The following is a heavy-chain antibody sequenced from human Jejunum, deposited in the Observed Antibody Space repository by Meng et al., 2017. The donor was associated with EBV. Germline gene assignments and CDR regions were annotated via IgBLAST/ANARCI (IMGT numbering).Heavy chain of an antibody. Sequence: QVQLQESGPGLVKPSGTLSLTCTVPGGSITRNWWSWVRQPPGKGLEWIGEVYHSGTTNYNVSLKSRVTISLDKSKNQFSLKLTSVTAADTAVYYCASNLPVSGTRGFDSWGRGALVTVSS. CDR3: ASNLPVSGTRGFDS. CDR1: GGSITRNW. J-gene: IGHJ4*02. CDR2: VYHSGTT. V-gene: IGHV4-4*02. D-gene: IGHD6-19*01.